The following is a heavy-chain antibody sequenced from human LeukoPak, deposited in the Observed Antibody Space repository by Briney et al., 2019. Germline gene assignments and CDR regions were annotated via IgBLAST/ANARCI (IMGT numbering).Heavy chain of an antibody. CDR2: IRYDGSNK. Sequence: GGSLRLSCAASGFTFSSYAMHWVRQAPGKGLEWVAFIRYDGSNKYYADSVKGRFTISRDNSKNTLYLQMNSLRAEDTAVYYCAKDWYYYDSSGYYVCDYWGQGTLVTVSS. D-gene: IGHD3-22*01. CDR3: AKDWYYYDSSGYYVCDY. V-gene: IGHV3-30*02. CDR1: GFTFSSYA. J-gene: IGHJ4*02.